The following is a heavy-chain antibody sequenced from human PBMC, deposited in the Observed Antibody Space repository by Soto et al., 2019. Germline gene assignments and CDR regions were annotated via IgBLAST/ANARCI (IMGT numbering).Heavy chain of an antibody. CDR2: INAGNGNT. V-gene: IGHV1-3*01. D-gene: IGHD3-22*01. CDR3: ARGDGYCYFDY. Sequence: QVQPVQSGAEVKKPGASVKVSCKASGYTFTSYAMHWVRQAPGQRLEWMGWINAGNGNTKYSQKFQGRVTITRDTSASTAYMELSSLRSEDTDVYYCARGDGYCYFDYWGQGTLVTVSS. CDR1: GYTFTSYA. J-gene: IGHJ4*02.